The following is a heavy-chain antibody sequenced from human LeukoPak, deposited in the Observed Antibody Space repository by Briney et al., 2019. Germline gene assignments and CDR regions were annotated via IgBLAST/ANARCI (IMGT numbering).Heavy chain of an antibody. V-gene: IGHV3-7*01. CDR1: GFTFNSYW. CDR2: RKLYGSKK. Sequence: GGSLRLSCAASGFTFNSYWMAWVGQAPGKGLEWVANRKLYGSKKYYEDSVKGRFTISRDNAKNSLYLQMNSLRVEDTAVYYCARDGDYDWNYRSGFDYWGQGTLVTVSS. CDR3: ARDGDYDWNYRSGFDY. J-gene: IGHJ4*02. D-gene: IGHD1-7*01.